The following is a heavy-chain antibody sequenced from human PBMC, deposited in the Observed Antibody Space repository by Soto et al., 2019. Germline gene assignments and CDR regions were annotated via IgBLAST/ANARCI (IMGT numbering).Heavy chain of an antibody. Sequence: QVQLQESGPGLVKPSETLSLTCTVSGGSVSSGHFYWSWIRQPPGKGLEWIGYIYYSGSTTYNPSLWSRVTVSVYTSKNQFALMLTSVTAADTAVYYCARSGRGSGWLGGQGTLVTVSS. D-gene: IGHD6-19*01. CDR2: IYYSGST. CDR3: ARSGRGSGWL. V-gene: IGHV4-61*01. J-gene: IGHJ4*02. CDR1: GGSVSSGHFY.